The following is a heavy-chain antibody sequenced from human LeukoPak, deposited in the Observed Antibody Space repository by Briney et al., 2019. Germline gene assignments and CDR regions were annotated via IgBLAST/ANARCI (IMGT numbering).Heavy chain of an antibody. Sequence: ASGTVSCKAPANTFTGYYMHWVRQAPGQGLEWMGWINPNRGGTNYAQKFHGGVTMTRDTSISTAYMQLSRLTSDDTAVYYCARLGSSDIWGQGTMVSVSS. D-gene: IGHD3-16*01. J-gene: IGHJ3*02. V-gene: IGHV1-2*02. CDR3: ARLGSSDI. CDR2: INPNRGGT. CDR1: ANTFTGYY.